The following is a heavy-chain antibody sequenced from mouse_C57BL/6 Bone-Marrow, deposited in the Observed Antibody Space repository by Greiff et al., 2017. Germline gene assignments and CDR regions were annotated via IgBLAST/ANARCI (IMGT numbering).Heavy chain of an antibody. J-gene: IGHJ2*01. CDR2: ISNKANGYTT. Sequence: EVMLVESGGGLVQPGGSLSLSCAASGFTFTDYYMSWVRQPPGKALEWLGFISNKANGYTTEYSASVKGRFTISRANSQSILYLQMNALGAEACATYYCARSNWDFAYWGQGTPLTVSS. D-gene: IGHD4-1*01. CDR3: ARSNWDFAY. V-gene: IGHV7-3*01. CDR1: GFTFTDYY.